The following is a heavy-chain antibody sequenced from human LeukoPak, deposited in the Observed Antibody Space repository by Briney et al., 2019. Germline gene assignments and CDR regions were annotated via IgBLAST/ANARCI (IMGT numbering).Heavy chain of an antibody. Sequence: GGSLRLSYAASGFTFSSYWMSWVRQAPGKGLEWVANIKQDGSEKYYVDSVKGRFTISRDNAKNSLYLQMNSLRAEDTAVYYCARESVVAGTDDAFDIWGQGTMVTVSS. CDR1: GFTFSSYW. CDR3: ARESVVAGTDDAFDI. V-gene: IGHV3-7*01. D-gene: IGHD6-19*01. J-gene: IGHJ3*02. CDR2: IKQDGSEK.